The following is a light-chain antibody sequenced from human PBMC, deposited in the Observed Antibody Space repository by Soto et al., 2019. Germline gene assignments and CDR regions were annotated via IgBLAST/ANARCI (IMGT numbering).Light chain of an antibody. V-gene: IGLV2-18*01. Sequence: QSPLTQPPSVSGSPGQSVTISCTGTSTDVVSYNRVSWYQQPPGTAPKLIIYEASNRPSGVPDRFSGSKSGNTASLTISGLQAADEADYYCSLYTSENTDVFGTGTKVTVL. CDR2: EAS. CDR1: STDVVSYNR. CDR3: SLYTSENTDV. J-gene: IGLJ1*01.